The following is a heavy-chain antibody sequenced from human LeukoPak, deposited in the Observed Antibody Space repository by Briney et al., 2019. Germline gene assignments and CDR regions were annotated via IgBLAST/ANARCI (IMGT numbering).Heavy chain of an antibody. CDR3: ARVGGRRRPVTMFSGFDP. CDR2: IYYSGST. CDR1: GGSISSSSYY. Sequence: SETLSLTCTVSGGSISSSSYYWGWIRQPPGKGLEWIGSIYYSGSTYYNPSLKSRVTISVDTSKNQFSLKLSSVTAADTAVYYCARVGGRRRPVTMFSGFDPWGQGTLVTVSS. V-gene: IGHV4-39*07. D-gene: IGHD3-10*02. J-gene: IGHJ5*02.